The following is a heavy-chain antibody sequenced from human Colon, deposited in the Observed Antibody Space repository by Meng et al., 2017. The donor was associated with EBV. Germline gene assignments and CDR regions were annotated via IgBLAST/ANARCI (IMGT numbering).Heavy chain of an antibody. Sequence: HLQLQESGSGLVKPSQTLSLTCVVSGDSISNGGYSWSWIRKPLGKGLEWIGYIYHSGSTKYNPSLKSRVIISIDTSKNQFSLNLSSVTAADTAEYYCARDTSTWGNKGLDHWGQGILVTVSS. J-gene: IGHJ4*02. V-gene: IGHV4-30-2*01. CDR1: GDSISNGGYS. D-gene: IGHD7-27*01. CDR3: ARDTSTWGNKGLDH. CDR2: IYHSGST.